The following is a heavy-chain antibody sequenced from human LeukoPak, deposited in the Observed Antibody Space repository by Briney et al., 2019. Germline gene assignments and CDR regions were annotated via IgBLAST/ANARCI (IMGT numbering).Heavy chain of an antibody. Sequence: SETQSLTCTVSGGSISSSYWGWIRQPPGKGLECIGCIYFSGSTNYNPSLKSRVTISIDTSKNQFSLSLTSVTAADTAVYYCARGTGSHSTNLDSWGQGTLVTVSS. V-gene: IGHV4-59*01. CDR2: IYFSGST. CDR3: ARGTGSHSTNLDS. J-gene: IGHJ4*02. CDR1: GGSISSSY. D-gene: IGHD3-10*01.